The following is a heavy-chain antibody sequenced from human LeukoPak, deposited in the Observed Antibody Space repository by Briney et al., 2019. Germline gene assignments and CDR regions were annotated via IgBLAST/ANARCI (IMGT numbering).Heavy chain of an antibody. Sequence: SETLSLTCTVSGYSISSGFYWGWIRQPPGKGLEWIGSIHNSGRTYHNPSVKSRLILSVHTSKDQFSLKLSSVTAADSAVYYCARDNWNPDYWGQGTLVTVSS. CDR3: ARDNWNPDY. V-gene: IGHV4-38-2*02. CDR1: GYSISSGFY. D-gene: IGHD1-20*01. CDR2: IHNSGRT. J-gene: IGHJ4*02.